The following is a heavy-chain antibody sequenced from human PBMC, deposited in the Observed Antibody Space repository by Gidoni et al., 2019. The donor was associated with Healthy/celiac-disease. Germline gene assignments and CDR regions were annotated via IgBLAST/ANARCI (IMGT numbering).Heavy chain of an antibody. CDR1: GGTFSSYT. J-gene: IGHJ6*02. CDR3: ARDPDYGDSYYYGMDV. CDR2: IIPILGIA. Sequence: QVQLVQSGAEVKKPGSSVKVSCKASGGTFSSYTISWVRQAPGQGLEWMGRIIPILGIANYAQKFQGRVTITADKSTSTAYMELSSLRSEDTAVYYCARDPDYGDSYYYGMDVWGQGTTVTVSS. D-gene: IGHD4-17*01. V-gene: IGHV1-69*08.